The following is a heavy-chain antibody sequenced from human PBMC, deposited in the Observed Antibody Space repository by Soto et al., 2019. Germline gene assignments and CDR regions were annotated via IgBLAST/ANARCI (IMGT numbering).Heavy chain of an antibody. CDR2: INPSGGST. CDR3: ARVGYCSSTSCYDWFDP. V-gene: IGHV1-46*01. J-gene: IGHJ5*02. Sequence: ASVKVSCKASGYTFTSYYMHWVRQAPGQGLEWMGIINPSGGSTSYAQKFQGRVTMTRDTSTSTVYMELSSLRSEDTAVYYCARVGYCSSTSCYDWFDPWGQGTLVTVSS. D-gene: IGHD2-2*01. CDR1: GYTFTSYY.